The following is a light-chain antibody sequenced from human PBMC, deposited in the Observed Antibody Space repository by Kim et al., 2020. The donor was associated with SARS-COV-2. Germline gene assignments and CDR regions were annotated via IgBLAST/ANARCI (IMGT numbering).Light chain of an antibody. CDR3: QQYNNWPPLT. J-gene: IGKJ4*01. CDR1: QSVSSN. Sequence: SPGERAPLSCRASQSVSSNLAWYQQKPGQAPRLLIYGASTRATGIPARFSGSGSGTEFTLTINSLQSEDFAVYYCQQYNNWPPLTFGGGTKVDIK. V-gene: IGKV3-15*01. CDR2: GAS.